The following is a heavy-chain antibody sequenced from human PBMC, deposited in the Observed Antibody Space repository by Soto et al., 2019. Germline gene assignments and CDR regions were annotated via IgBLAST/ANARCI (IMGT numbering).Heavy chain of an antibody. D-gene: IGHD6-13*01. CDR1: GGSFSGYY. CDR2: INHSGST. V-gene: IGHV4-34*01. Sequence: PSETLSLTXAVYGGSFSGYYRSWIRQPPGKGLEWIGEINHSGSTNYNPSLKSRVTISVDTSKNQFSLKLSSVTAADTAVYYCARGKIAAAGTAWFDPWGQGTLVTVSS. J-gene: IGHJ5*02. CDR3: ARGKIAAAGTAWFDP.